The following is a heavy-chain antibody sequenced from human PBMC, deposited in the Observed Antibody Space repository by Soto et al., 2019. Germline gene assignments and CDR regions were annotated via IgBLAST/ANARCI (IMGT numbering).Heavy chain of an antibody. CDR3: AKNCGGDCPFDY. Sequence: GSLRLSSAASGFTVRSFTMNWVRQAPVKGLEGVSAISGSGDSTYYADSVNGRFTISRDNSKNTLYLQMNSLRAEDTDVYYCAKNCGGDCPFDYWGQGTLVTDSS. J-gene: IGHJ4*02. D-gene: IGHD2-21*02. CDR1: GFTVRSFT. CDR2: ISGSGDST. V-gene: IGHV3-23*01.